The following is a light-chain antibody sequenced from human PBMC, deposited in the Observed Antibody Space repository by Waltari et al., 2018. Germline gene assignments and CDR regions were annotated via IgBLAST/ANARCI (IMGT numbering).Light chain of an antibody. CDR2: GVS. CDR3: SSFTSSATWV. Sequence: QSALTQPASLSGSPRQSITISCTSTNSDIGGYNYVSWYQHLSGKAPKLMIFGVSDRPSGVSNRFSGSKSGNTASLTISELQADDEADYYCSSFTSSATWVFGGGTKLTVL. J-gene: IGLJ3*02. CDR1: NSDIGGYNY. V-gene: IGLV2-14*03.